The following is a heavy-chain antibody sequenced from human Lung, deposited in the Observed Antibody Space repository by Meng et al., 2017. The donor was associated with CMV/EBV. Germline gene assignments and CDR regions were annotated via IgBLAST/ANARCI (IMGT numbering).Heavy chain of an antibody. Sequence: SETLSLXCGIYGGSLSGYYWSWIRQTPGKGLEWIGEIRHSGDITNYNPSLKSRVTISIDTSKKQFPLKLSAVTAADTAVYYCAGQYSSSYYSDYWGQGTLVTVSS. J-gene: IGHJ4*02. CDR3: AGQYSSSYYSDY. V-gene: IGHV4-34*01. CDR2: IRHSGDIT. D-gene: IGHD6-6*01. CDR1: GGSLSGYY.